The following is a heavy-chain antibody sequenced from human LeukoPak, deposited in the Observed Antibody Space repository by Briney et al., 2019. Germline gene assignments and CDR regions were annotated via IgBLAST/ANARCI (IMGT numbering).Heavy chain of an antibody. D-gene: IGHD2-2*01. Sequence: PSETLSLTCTVSGYSVSSGYYWGRIRQPPGKGLEWIGSMYHSGDTYYNPSLKSRVTISVDTSKNQLSLKLSSVTAADTAVYYCARSKAHLSTSWYGTWFDPWGQGTLVTVSS. CDR3: ARSKAHLSTSWYGTWFDP. CDR1: GYSVSSGYY. J-gene: IGHJ5*02. V-gene: IGHV4-38-2*02. CDR2: MYHSGDT.